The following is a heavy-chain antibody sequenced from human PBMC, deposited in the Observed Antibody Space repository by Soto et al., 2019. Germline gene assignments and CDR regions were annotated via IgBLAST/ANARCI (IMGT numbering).Heavy chain of an antibody. Sequence: GGSLRLSCAASGFTFSDYYMSWIRQAPGKGLEWVSYISSSGSTIYYADSVKGRFTISRDNAKNSLYLQMNSLRAEDTAVYYCAREIQPLSDYYDSSGYYDYWGQGTLVTVSS. D-gene: IGHD3-22*01. CDR2: ISSSGSTI. J-gene: IGHJ4*02. V-gene: IGHV3-11*01. CDR3: AREIQPLSDYYDSSGYYDY. CDR1: GFTFSDYY.